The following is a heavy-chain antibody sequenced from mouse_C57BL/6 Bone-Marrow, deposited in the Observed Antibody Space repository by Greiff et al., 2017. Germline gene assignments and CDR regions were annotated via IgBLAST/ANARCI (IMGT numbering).Heavy chain of an antibody. D-gene: IGHD2-4*01. CDR2: IRNKDNNHAT. J-gene: IGHJ1*03. CDR3: TRGDYHWYFDV. Sequence: EVMVEESGGGLVQPGGSMKLSCAASGFTFSDAWLDWVRQSPEKGLEWVAEIRNKDNNHATYYAETVKGRFTISRDESNSSVYLQRKSLRAEDTGICDWTRGDYHWYFDVWGTGTTVTVSA. CDR1: GFTFSDAW. V-gene: IGHV6-6*01.